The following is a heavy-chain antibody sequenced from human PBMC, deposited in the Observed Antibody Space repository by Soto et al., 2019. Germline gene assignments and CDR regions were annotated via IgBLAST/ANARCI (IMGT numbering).Heavy chain of an antibody. CDR1: GGSISSGGYY. V-gene: IGHV4-31*03. CDR2: IYNSGST. J-gene: IGHJ4*02. Sequence: QVQLQESGPGLVKPSQTLSLTCTVSGGSISSGGYYWSWIRQHPGKGLEWIGYIYNSGSTYYNPSAKXRXIXXVDTSKNQCSLKLSSVTAADTAVYYCARGTGSYDYWGQGTLVTVSS. CDR3: ARGTGSYDY. D-gene: IGHD3-10*01.